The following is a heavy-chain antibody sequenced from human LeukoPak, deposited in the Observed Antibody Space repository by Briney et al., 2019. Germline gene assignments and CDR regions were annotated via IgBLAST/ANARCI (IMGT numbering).Heavy chain of an antibody. Sequence: QPGGSLRLSCAASGFTFSSYAMSWVRQAPGKGLEWVSAISGSGGSTYYADSVKGRFTISRDNSKNTLYLQMNSLRAEDTAAYYCAKGVRSMVRGVDPLDDWGQGTLVTVSS. CDR3: AKGVRSMVRGVDPLDD. CDR1: GFTFSSYA. J-gene: IGHJ4*02. V-gene: IGHV3-23*01. CDR2: ISGSGGST. D-gene: IGHD3-10*01.